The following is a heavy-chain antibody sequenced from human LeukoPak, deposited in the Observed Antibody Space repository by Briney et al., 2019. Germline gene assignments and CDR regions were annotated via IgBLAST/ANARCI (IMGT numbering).Heavy chain of an antibody. CDR2: ISAYNGNT. J-gene: IGHJ6*03. CDR1: GYTFTSYG. CDR3: ARAPDPYYYYYYMDV. V-gene: IGHV1-18*01. Sequence: ASVKVSCKASGYTFTSYGISWVRQAPGQGLEWMGWISAYNGNTNYAQKLQGRVTMTTDTSTSTAYLELRSLRSEDTAVYYCARAPDPYYYYYYMDVWGKGTTVTVSS.